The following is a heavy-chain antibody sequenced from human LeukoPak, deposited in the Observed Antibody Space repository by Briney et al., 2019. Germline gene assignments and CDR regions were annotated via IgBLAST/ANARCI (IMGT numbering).Heavy chain of an antibody. CDR1: GFTFNRFY. V-gene: IGHV3-64*04. Sequence: PGGSLRLSCSASGFTFNRFYLHWVRQAPGKGLEFVSHISSNGATTYYADSVKGRFTISRDNAKNTLYLQMNSLRAEDTAVYYCARDFAGDRDYWGQGTLVTVSS. CDR3: ARDFAGDRDY. J-gene: IGHJ4*02. D-gene: IGHD4-17*01. CDR2: ISSNGATT.